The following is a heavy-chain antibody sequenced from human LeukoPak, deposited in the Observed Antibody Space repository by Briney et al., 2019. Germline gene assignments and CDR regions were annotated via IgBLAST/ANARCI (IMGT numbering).Heavy chain of an antibody. CDR3: ARDSYSSPFGVQGSVYYYGMDV. CDR2: ISAYNGNT. D-gene: IGHD3-10*01. Sequence: ASVKVSCKTSGGTFSNYALSWVRQAPGQGLEWMGWISAYNGNTNYAQKLQGRVTMTTDTSTSTAYMELRSLRSDDTAVYYCARDSYSSPFGVQGSVYYYGMDVWGQGTTVTVSS. J-gene: IGHJ6*02. V-gene: IGHV1-18*01. CDR1: GGTFSNYA.